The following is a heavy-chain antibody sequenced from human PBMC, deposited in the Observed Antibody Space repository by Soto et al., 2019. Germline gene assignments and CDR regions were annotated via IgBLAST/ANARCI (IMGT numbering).Heavy chain of an antibody. Sequence: ASVTVSCKASGYSFTKYHMHWVRQAPGQGLEWMGWINPGSGVTNQAQKFQGRVTMTRDTSITTTYMELNSLTSDDTAVYYCARVAGHKNARFDTWGQGALVTVSS. D-gene: IGHD1-1*01. V-gene: IGHV1-2*02. CDR3: ARVAGHKNARFDT. CDR2: INPGSGVT. J-gene: IGHJ4*02. CDR1: GYSFTKYH.